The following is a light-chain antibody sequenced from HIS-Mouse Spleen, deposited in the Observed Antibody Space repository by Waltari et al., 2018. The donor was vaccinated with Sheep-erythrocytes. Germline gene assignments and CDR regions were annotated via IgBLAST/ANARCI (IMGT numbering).Light chain of an antibody. CDR3: QQYYSTLT. V-gene: IGKV4-1*01. Sequence: DIVMTQSPDSLAVSLGERATINCKSSQSVLYSSNNKNYLAWYQQKPGQPPKLLIYWASTRESGVPDRFSGSGSGTDVTLTISSLQAKDVAVYYCQQYYSTLTFGGGTKVEIK. CDR2: WAS. J-gene: IGKJ4*01. CDR1: QSVLYSSNNKNY.